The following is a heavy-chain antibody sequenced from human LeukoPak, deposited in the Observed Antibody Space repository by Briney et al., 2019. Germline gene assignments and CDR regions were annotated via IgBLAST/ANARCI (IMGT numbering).Heavy chain of an antibody. CDR2: IYTSGST. D-gene: IGHD2-2*01. CDR1: GGPISRFY. CDR3: ARWTSALFDP. Sequence: SETLSLTLTVSGGPISRFYWSLIRRHAGKGLEWIGRIYTSGSTNYNPSLKSRVTMSVDTSKNQFSLKLSSVTAADTAVYYCARWTSALFDPWGQGTLVTVSS. V-gene: IGHV4-4*07. J-gene: IGHJ5*02.